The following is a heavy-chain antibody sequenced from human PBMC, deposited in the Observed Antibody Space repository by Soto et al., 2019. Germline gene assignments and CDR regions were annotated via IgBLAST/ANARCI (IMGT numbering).Heavy chain of an antibody. CDR3: SKNSNPGGGGPNWFDP. V-gene: IGHV3-23*01. CDR2: ISGSGGST. CDR1: GFTFSNYV. Sequence: EVQLLESGGGLVQPGGSLRLSCAASGFTFSNYVMSWVRQAPGKGLECFSAISGSGGSTLYADPVKGRFTISRDNSQNNLYHEMKRLRAEDTAVNYWSKNSNPGGGGPNWFDPWGQGTLVTLSS. J-gene: IGHJ5*02. D-gene: IGHD1-7*01.